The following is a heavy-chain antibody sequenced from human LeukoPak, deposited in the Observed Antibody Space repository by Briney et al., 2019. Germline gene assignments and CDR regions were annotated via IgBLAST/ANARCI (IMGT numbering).Heavy chain of an antibody. CDR1: GFTFSSYA. CDR2: ISYDGSNK. V-gene: IGHV3-30*04. CDR3: ARDYDYEDAGGFDY. D-gene: IGHD3-22*01. J-gene: IGHJ4*02. Sequence: SGGSLRLSCAASGFTFSSYAIHWVRQAPGKGLERVAVISYDGSNKYYADSVKGRFTISRDNSKNTLYLQMNSLRAEDTAVYYCARDYDYEDAGGFDYWGQGTLVTVSS.